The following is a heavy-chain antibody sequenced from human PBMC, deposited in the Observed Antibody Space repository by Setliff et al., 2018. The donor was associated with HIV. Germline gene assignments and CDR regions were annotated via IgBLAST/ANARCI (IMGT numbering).Heavy chain of an antibody. D-gene: IGHD3-22*01. CDR1: GFRFSTYW. Sequence: LRLSCAASGFRFSTYWMTWVRQAPGKGLEWVANIKQDGSEKYYVDSVKGRFTLSRDNAKNSLYLQMNSLKAEDTAVYYCARAYNVYDYRFDSSGYDYWGQGTLVTVSS. CDR2: IKQDGSEK. J-gene: IGHJ4*02. V-gene: IGHV3-7*03. CDR3: ARAYNVYDYRFDSSGYDY.